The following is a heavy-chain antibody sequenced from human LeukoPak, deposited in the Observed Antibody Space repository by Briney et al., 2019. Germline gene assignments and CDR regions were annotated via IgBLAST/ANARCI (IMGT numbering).Heavy chain of an antibody. D-gene: IGHD3-22*01. CDR2: IYSGGST. CDR3: AKDSSGSYSHFDY. V-gene: IGHV3-66*01. Sequence: GGSLRLSCAASGFTFSSYAMSWVRQAPGKGLEWVSVIYSGGSTYYADSVKGRFTISRDNSKNTLYLQMNSLRAEDTAVYYCAKDSSGSYSHFDYWGQGTLVTVSS. CDR1: GFTFSSYA. J-gene: IGHJ4*02.